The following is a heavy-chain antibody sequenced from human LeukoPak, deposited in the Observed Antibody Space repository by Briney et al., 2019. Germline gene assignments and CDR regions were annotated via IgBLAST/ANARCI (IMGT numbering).Heavy chain of an antibody. J-gene: IGHJ4*02. V-gene: IGHV4-59*01. CDR2: IYYTGST. CDR1: GGSISRYY. CDR3: ARWGSIAVARFDY. Sequence: SETLSLTCTVSGGSISRYYWSWIRQPPGKGLEWIGYIYYTGSTNYNPSLTSRVNISVDTSKNQFSLNLTSVTAADTAVYYCARWGSIAVARFDYWGQGTLVTVSS. D-gene: IGHD6-6*01.